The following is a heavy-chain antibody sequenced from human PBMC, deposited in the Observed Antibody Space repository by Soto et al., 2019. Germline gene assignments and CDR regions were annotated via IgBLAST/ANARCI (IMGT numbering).Heavy chain of an antibody. CDR1: GDSVSSNSAA. D-gene: IGHD6-13*01. V-gene: IGHV6-1*01. Sequence: SQTLSLTCAISGDSVSSNSAAWNWIRQSPSRGLEWLGRTYYRSKWYNDYAVSVKSRITINPDTSKNQFSLQLNSVTPEDTAVYYCARAVGGSWYVLPDAFDIWGQGTMVTGSS. CDR2: TYYRSKWYN. J-gene: IGHJ3*02. CDR3: ARAVGGSWYVLPDAFDI.